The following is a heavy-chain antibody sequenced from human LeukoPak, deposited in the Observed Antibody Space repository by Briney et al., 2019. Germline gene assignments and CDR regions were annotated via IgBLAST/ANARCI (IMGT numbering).Heavy chain of an antibody. J-gene: IGHJ4*02. CDR1: GGSIITSNW. CDR3: ASGYRSFDY. CDR2: IYHSGST. D-gene: IGHD5-18*01. V-gene: IGHV4-4*02. Sequence: SETLSLTCAVSGGSIITSNWGSAGRQPPGKGLEWIWEIYHSGSTNYNPSLKSRVTISVDKSKNQFSLKLSSVPAADTAVYYCASGYRSFDYWGQGTLVTVSS.